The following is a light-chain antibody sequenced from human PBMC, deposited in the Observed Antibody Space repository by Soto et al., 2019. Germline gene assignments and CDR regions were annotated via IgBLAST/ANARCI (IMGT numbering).Light chain of an antibody. CDR2: GAS. CDR1: QTVSSTY. J-gene: IGKJ1*01. V-gene: IGKV3-20*01. Sequence: EIVLTQSPGTLSLSPGERATLSCRASQTVSSTYLAWYQQKPGQAPRLLIYGASSRATAIPDRFSGSGSGTDFTLTIRRLEPEDFAVYYCQQYATSPWTFGQGTKVEIK. CDR3: QQYATSPWT.